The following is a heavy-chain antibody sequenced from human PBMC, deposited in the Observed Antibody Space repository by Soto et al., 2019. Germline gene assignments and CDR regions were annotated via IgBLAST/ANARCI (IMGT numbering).Heavy chain of an antibody. CDR3: ARSDGRC. CDR1: GGSISSYY. V-gene: IGHV4-59*01. CDR2: IYYSGST. Sequence: QVQLQESGPGLVKPSETLSLTCTVSGGSISSYYWSWIRQPPGKGLEWIGYIYYSGSTNYNPSLXXRXPISVDTSKNYLSLKLSSVIAADVAVYSCARSDGRCWGQGPLVSVSS. J-gene: IGHJ4*02.